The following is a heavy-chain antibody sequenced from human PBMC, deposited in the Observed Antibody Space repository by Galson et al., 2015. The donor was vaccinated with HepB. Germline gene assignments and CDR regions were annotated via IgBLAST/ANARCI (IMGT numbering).Heavy chain of an antibody. J-gene: IGHJ6*03. CDR2: IYPDDSDT. Sequence: SGAEVKKPGESLKISCKASGYSFTTYWIGWVRQMPGKGLEWMGVIYPDDSDTRYSPSFQGQVTISADKSISTAYLQWSSLKASDTAMYYCARSHRTTVTTYTYYYMDVWGKGTTVTVSS. D-gene: IGHD4-17*01. CDR3: ARSHRTTVTTYTYYYMDV. CDR1: GYSFTTYW. V-gene: IGHV5-51*01.